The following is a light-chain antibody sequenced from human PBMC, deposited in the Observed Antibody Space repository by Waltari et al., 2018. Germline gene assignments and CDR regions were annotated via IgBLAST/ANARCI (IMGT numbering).Light chain of an antibody. V-gene: IGLV1-47*01. CDR3: AAYDSLGGNWV. CDR2: RNN. J-gene: IGLJ3*02. Sequence: QSVLTQPPSASGTPGQRVTISCSGSSSNIGSNYIYWYQQLPGTAPKLNIYRNNKRPSVVPDRISGSTSGTSASLTISGLRSEDEADYYCAAYDSLGGNWVFGGGTKLTVL. CDR1: SSNIGSNY.